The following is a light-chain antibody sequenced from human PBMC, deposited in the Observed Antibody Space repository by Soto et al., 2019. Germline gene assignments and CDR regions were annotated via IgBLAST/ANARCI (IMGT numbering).Light chain of an antibody. V-gene: IGLV2-8*01. CDR2: EVT. Sequence: QSVLTQPPSASGSPGQSVTISCTGTSSDVGGYNYVSWYQQHPGKAPKLIIYEVTKRPSGVPDRFSGSKSGNTASLTVSGLHTDDEADYYCSSYAGSDNVAFGGGTQLTVL. J-gene: IGLJ7*01. CDR3: SSYAGSDNVA. CDR1: SSDVGGYNY.